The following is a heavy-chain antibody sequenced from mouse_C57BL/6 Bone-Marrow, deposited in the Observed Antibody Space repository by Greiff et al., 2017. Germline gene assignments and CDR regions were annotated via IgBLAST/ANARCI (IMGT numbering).Heavy chain of an antibody. CDR2: IDPSDSYT. CDR1: GYTFTSYW. CDR3: ARYCFAWFAY. Sequence: QSCKASGYTFTSYWMQWVKQRPGQGLEWIAEIDPSDSYTNYNQKFKGKATLTVDTSSSTAYMQLSSLTSEDSAVYYCARYCFAWFAYWGQGTLVTVSA. J-gene: IGHJ3*01. V-gene: IGHV1-50*01.